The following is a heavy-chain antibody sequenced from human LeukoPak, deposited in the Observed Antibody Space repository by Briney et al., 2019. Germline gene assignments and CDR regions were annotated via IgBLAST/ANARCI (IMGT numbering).Heavy chain of an antibody. Sequence: ASVKVSCKASDYTFTTYAISWVRQAPGQGLEWMGWISAYNGNTNYAQKLQGRVTMTTDTSTSTAYMELRSLRSDDTAVYYCARDGSLYCSGGSCYFDYWGQGTLVTVSS. CDR3: ARDGSLYCSGGSCYFDY. V-gene: IGHV1-18*01. D-gene: IGHD2-15*01. J-gene: IGHJ4*02. CDR2: ISAYNGNT. CDR1: DYTFTTYA.